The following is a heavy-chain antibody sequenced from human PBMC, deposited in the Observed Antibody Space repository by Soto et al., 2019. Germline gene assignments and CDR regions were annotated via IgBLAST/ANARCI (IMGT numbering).Heavy chain of an antibody. D-gene: IGHD3-3*01. V-gene: IGHV3-15*07. CDR3: TTRITIFGVPDV. CDR2: IKSKTDGGTT. Sequence: GGSLRLSCTASGFTFSNAWMNWVRQAPGKGLEWVGRIKSKTDGGTTDYAAPVKGRFTITREDSKNTLYLQMNSLKTEDTAVYYCTTRITIFGVPDVWGQGTTVTVSS. J-gene: IGHJ6*02. CDR1: GFTFSNAW.